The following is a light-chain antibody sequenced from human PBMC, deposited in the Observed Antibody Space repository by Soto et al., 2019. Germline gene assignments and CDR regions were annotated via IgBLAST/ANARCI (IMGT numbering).Light chain of an antibody. J-gene: IGLJ2*01. CDR3: TSYTSTSPHVV. Sequence: QSALTQPASVSGSPGQSITISCTGTSSDVGGYNYVSWYQHHPGKAPKLMIYDVSDRPSGVSNRFSGSKSGNTASLTISGLQAEDEADYYCTSYTSTSPHVVFGGGTKLTAL. CDR1: SSDVGGYNY. V-gene: IGLV2-14*03. CDR2: DVS.